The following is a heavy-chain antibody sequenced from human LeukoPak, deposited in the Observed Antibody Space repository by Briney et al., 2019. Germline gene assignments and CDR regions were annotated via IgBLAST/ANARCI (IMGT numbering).Heavy chain of an antibody. CDR3: ARRRYDYRKDAFDI. V-gene: IGHV4-34*01. J-gene: IGHJ3*02. Sequence: TSETLSLTCAVYGGSFSGYHWSWIRQPPGKGLEWIGEINHSGSTNYNPSLKSRVTISVDTSKNQFSLKLSSVTAADTAVYYCARRRYDYRKDAFDIWGQGTMVTVSS. D-gene: IGHD4-11*01. CDR2: INHSGST. CDR1: GGSFSGYH.